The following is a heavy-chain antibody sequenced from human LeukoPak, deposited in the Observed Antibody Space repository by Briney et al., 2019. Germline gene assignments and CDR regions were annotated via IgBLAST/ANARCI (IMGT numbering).Heavy chain of an antibody. CDR3: ARDPGTRNYYYYMDV. CDR2: ISAYNGNT. J-gene: IGHJ6*03. CDR1: GYTFTSYG. V-gene: IGHV1-18*01. D-gene: IGHD1-1*01. Sequence: ASVKVSCKASGYTFTSYGISWVRQAPGQGLERMGWISAYNGNTNYAQKLQGRVTMTTDTSTSTAYMELRSLRSDDTAVYYCARDPGTRNYYYYMDVWGKGTTVTVSS.